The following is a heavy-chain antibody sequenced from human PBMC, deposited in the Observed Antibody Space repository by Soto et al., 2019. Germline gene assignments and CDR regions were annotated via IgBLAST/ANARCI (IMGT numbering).Heavy chain of an antibody. J-gene: IGHJ4*02. V-gene: IGHV3-21*03. Sequence: GGSLRLSCAASGFDFSTFGMNWVRQAPGKGLEWVSFLSPSYPYTSYADSVKGRFTISGDNAKNSVSLQMNSLRADDTGVYYCARGPENFWSGYPEAFDYWGPGTLVTVSS. CDR3: ARGPENFWSGYPEAFDY. CDR1: GFDFSTFG. CDR2: LSPSYPYT. D-gene: IGHD3-3*01.